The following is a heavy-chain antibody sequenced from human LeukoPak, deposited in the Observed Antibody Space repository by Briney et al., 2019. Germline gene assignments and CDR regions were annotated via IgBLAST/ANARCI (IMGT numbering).Heavy chain of an antibody. J-gene: IGHJ4*02. D-gene: IGHD3-10*01. CDR2: IRHTGSDT. Sequence: PTGGSLRLSCAASGFTFSSYAMSWVRQAPGKGLEWVSAIRHTGSDTYYADSVKDRFSISRDNSKNTLYLQMNSLRAEDTALYYCAKRFYGSGSFYGDWGRGTLVTVSS. CDR3: AKRFYGSGSFYGD. V-gene: IGHV3-23*01. CDR1: GFTFSSYA.